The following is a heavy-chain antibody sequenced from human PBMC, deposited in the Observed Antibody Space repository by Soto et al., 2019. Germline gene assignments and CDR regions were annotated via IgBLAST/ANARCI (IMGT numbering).Heavy chain of an antibody. D-gene: IGHD6-6*01. J-gene: IGHJ6*03. CDR1: GYTFSTYA. CDR3: ARGSIAVPKIYYYYYMDF. V-gene: IGHV1-3*01. CDR2: INAGNGNT. Sequence: QVQLVQSGAEVKKPGASVKVSCKASGYTFSTYAMPWVRQAPGQRLEWMGWINAGNGNTKYSQKFQGRVTITRDTSASTAYMELSSLRSEDTDMYYCARGSIAVPKIYYYYYMDFWGKGTTVTVSS.